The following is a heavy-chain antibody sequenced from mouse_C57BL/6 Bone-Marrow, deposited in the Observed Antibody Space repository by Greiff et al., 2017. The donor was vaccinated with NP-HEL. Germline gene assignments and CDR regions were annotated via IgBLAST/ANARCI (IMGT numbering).Heavy chain of an antibody. CDR2: INPGSGGT. D-gene: IGHD1-1*01. CDR3: ARSEITTVVFDY. CDR1: GYAFTNYL. V-gene: IGHV1-54*01. J-gene: IGHJ2*01. Sequence: QVQLKQSGAELVRPGTSVKVSCKASGYAFTNYLIEWVKQRPGQGLEWIGVINPGSGGTNYNEKFKGKATLTADKSSSTAYMQLSSLTSEDSAVYFCARSEITTVVFDYWGQGTTLTVSS.